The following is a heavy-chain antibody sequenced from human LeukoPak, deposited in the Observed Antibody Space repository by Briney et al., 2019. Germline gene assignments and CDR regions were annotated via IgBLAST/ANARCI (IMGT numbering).Heavy chain of an antibody. CDR3: ARDRDSYGYGLYYFDY. Sequence: GRSLRLSCAASGFTFSSYGMRWVRQAPGKGLEWVAVIWYDGSNKYYADSVKGRFTISRDNSKNTLYLQMNSLRAEDTAVYYCARDRDSYGYGLYYFDYWGQGTLVTVSS. CDR1: GFTFSSYG. V-gene: IGHV3-33*01. CDR2: IWYDGSNK. J-gene: IGHJ4*02. D-gene: IGHD5-18*01.